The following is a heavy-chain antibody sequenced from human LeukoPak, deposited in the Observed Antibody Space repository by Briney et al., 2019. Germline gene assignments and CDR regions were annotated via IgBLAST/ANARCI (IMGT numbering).Heavy chain of an antibody. J-gene: IGHJ4*02. CDR1: GYTFTSYG. D-gene: IGHD3-9*01. CDR3: ARDSPQLNYDILTGYYNRTFDY. CDR2: ISAYNDNT. V-gene: IGHV1-18*04. Sequence: ASVKVSCKASGYTFTSYGISWVRQAPGQGLEWMGWISAYNDNTNYAQKLQGRVTMTTDTSTSTAYMELRSLRSDDTAVYYCARDSPQLNYDILTGYYNRTFDYWGQGTLVTVSS.